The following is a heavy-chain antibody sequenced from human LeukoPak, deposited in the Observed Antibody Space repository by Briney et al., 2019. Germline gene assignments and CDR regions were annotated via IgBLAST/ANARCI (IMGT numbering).Heavy chain of an antibody. CDR3: AKGYSSGWRSYYYYGMDV. CDR2: IYYSGST. D-gene: IGHD6-19*01. Sequence: SETLSLTCTVSGGSISSYYWSWIRQPPGKGLEWIGYIYYSGSTNYNPSLKSRVTISVDTSKNQFSLKLSSVTAADTAVYYCAKGYSSGWRSYYYYGMDVWGQGTTVTVSS. J-gene: IGHJ6*02. V-gene: IGHV4-59*01. CDR1: GGSISSYY.